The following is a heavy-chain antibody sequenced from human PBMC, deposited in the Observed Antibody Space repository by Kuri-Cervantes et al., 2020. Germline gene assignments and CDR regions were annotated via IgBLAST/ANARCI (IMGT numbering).Heavy chain of an antibody. CDR1: GSTFSNYG. CDR2: IIPILGTT. V-gene: IGHV1-69*10. CDR3: ARGKDLATFDI. J-gene: IGHJ3*02. D-gene: IGHD3-16*01. Sequence: SVKVSCKTSGSTFSNYGIGWVRQAPGEGLAWMGGIIPILGTTHYAQKFQDRVTFTADKSTTTAYMELSSLRSEDTAVYYCARGKDLATFDIWGQGTMVTVSS.